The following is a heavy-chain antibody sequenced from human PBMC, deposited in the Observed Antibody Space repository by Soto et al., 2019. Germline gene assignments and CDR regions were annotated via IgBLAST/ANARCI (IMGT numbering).Heavy chain of an antibody. D-gene: IGHD2-2*01. J-gene: IGHJ6*02. V-gene: IGHV3-33*01. Sequence: LRLSCAASGFTFSSYGMHWARQAPGKGLEWVAVIWYDGSNKYYADSVKGRFTISRDNSKNTLYLQMNSLRAEDTAVYYCARDPISGQLPPYGMDVWGQGTTVTVSS. CDR2: IWYDGSNK. CDR3: ARDPISGQLPPYGMDV. CDR1: GFTFSSYG.